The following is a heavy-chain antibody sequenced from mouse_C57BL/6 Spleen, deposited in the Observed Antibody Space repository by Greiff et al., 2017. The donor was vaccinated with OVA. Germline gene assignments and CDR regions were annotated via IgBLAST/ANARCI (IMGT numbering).Heavy chain of an antibody. Sequence: VHLVESGAELVKPGASVKISCKASGYAFSSYWMNWVKQRPGKGLEWIGQIYPGDGDTNHNGKFKGKATLTADKSSSTAYMQLSSLTSEDSAVYFCARSSNYVFDYWGQGTTLTVSS. V-gene: IGHV1-80*01. CDR1: GYAFSSYW. J-gene: IGHJ2*01. CDR3: ARSSNYVFDY. CDR2: IYPGDGDT. D-gene: IGHD2-5*01.